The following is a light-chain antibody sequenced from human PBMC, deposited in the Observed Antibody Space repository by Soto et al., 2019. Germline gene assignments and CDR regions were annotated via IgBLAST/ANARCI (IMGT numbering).Light chain of an antibody. V-gene: IGLV1-47*01. J-gene: IGLJ2*01. CDR3: AAWDDSLSGRGV. Sequence: QSVLTQPPSASGTPGQRVTISCSGSSSNIGTNYVYWYQQLPGTAPKLVIYRNNQRPSGVPDRFSGSKSGTSASLAISGLRSEDEADYYCAAWDDSLSGRGVFGGGTQLTVL. CDR2: RNN. CDR1: SSNIGTNY.